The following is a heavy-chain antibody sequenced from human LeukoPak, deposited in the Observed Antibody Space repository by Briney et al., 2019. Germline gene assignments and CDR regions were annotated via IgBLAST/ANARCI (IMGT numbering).Heavy chain of an antibody. Sequence: GGSLRLSCAAAGFPFSNYAMHGVRQAPGKGLEWVAVVSYDGTNDYYTDSVTGRFTISRHNSKNTLFLQMNSLRVEDTAVYFCARNRGATGFYWVDYWGQGTLVSVSS. CDR2: VSYDGTND. CDR1: GFPFSNYA. D-gene: IGHD3-9*01. CDR3: ARNRGATGFYWVDY. V-gene: IGHV3-30-3*01. J-gene: IGHJ4*02.